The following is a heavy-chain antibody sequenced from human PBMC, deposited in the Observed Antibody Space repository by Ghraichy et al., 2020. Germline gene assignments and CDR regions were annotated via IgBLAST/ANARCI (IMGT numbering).Heavy chain of an antibody. CDR3: ARERQQLGYAVDY. V-gene: IGHV3-11*04. CDR1: GFTFSDYY. CDR2: ISSSGSTI. J-gene: IGHJ4*02. Sequence: GESLNISCAASGFTFSDYYMSWIRQAPGKGLEWVSYISSSGSTIYYADSVKGRFTISRDNAKNSLYLQMNSLRAEDTAVYYCARERQQLGYAVDYWGQGTLVTVSS. D-gene: IGHD6-13*01.